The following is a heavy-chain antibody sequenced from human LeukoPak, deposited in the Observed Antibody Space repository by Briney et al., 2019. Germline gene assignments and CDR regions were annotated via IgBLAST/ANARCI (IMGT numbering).Heavy chain of an antibody. CDR2: IYYSGST. Sequence: SETLPLTCTVSGGSISSSSYYWGWIRQPPGKGLEWIGSIYYSGSTYYNPSLKSRVTISVDTSKNQFSLKLSSVTAADTAVYYCARENYDSSGYPDYWGQGTLVTVSS. J-gene: IGHJ4*02. D-gene: IGHD3-22*01. CDR1: GGSISSSSYY. V-gene: IGHV4-39*02. CDR3: ARENYDSSGYPDY.